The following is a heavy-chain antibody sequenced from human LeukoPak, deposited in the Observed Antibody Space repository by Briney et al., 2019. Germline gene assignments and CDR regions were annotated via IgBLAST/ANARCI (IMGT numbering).Heavy chain of an antibody. D-gene: IGHD3-22*01. Sequence: GGSLRLSCAASGFTFRSYAMHWVRQAPGKGLEWVAFIRYDTTNKYYADSVKGRFTISRDNSKNTLYLQMNSLRAEDTAVNYCANPMGYYDSSGPFHYWGQGTLVTVSS. V-gene: IGHV3-30*02. CDR1: GFTFRSYA. CDR2: IRYDTTNK. CDR3: ANPMGYYDSSGPFHY. J-gene: IGHJ4*02.